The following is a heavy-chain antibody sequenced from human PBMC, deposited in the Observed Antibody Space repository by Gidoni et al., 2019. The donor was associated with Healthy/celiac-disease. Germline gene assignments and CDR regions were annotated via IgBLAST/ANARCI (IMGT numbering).Heavy chain of an antibody. Sequence: EVQLVQSGAEVKKPGESLRISCKGSGYSFTSYWISWVRQMPGKGLEWMGRIDPSDSYTNYSPSFQGHVTISADKSISTAYLQWSSLKASDTAMYYCARQSIDYGSGSSNFLGYWGQGTLVTVSS. V-gene: IGHV5-10-1*03. CDR1: GYSFTSYW. J-gene: IGHJ4*02. CDR2: IDPSDSYT. CDR3: ARQSIDYGSGSSNFLGY. D-gene: IGHD3-10*01.